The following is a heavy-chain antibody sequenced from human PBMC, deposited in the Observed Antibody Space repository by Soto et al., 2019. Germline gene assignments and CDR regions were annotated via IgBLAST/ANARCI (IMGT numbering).Heavy chain of an antibody. J-gene: IGHJ5*02. Sequence: QVQLQESGPGLVKPSETLSLTCTVSGGSVSSGSYYWSWIRQPPGKGLEWIGYIYYSGSTNYNPSLQSRVTISVDTSKHQFSLKLSSVTAADTAVYYCAIGHTLPTALYCSGGSCYSAYGCRFDPWGQGTLVTVSS. D-gene: IGHD2-15*01. CDR1: GGSVSSGSYY. V-gene: IGHV4-61*01. CDR3: AIGHTLPTALYCSGGSCYSAYGCRFDP. CDR2: IYYSGST.